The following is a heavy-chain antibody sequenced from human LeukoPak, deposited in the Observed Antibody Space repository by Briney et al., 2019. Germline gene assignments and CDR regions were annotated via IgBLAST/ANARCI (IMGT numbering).Heavy chain of an antibody. CDR3: AREVTYYYGSGSYYPAFDI. CDR1: GASVSSNTAA. V-gene: IGHV6-1*01. Sequence: SQTISLTCAIPGASVSSNTAACNWIRQSPSRGLDWLGRTYYRSKLHNDYTVSVKSRITINPDTSKNHFSVQLNSVTPEDTAVYCCAREVTYYYGSGSYYPAFDIWGQGTMVTVSS. D-gene: IGHD3-10*01. CDR2: TYYRSKLHN. J-gene: IGHJ3*02.